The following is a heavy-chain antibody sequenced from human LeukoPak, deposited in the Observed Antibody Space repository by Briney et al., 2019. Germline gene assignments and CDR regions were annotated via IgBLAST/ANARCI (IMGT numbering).Heavy chain of an antibody. CDR3: AKVFFSGSYYAASDY. CDR2: ISYDGSNK. V-gene: IGHV3-30*04. J-gene: IGHJ4*02. Sequence: GGSLRLSCAASGFTFSSYAMHWVRQAPGKGLEWVAVISYDGSNKYYADSVKGRFTISRDNSKNTLYLQMNSLGAEDTAVYYCAKVFFSGSYYAASDYWGQGTLVTVSS. CDR1: GFTFSSYA. D-gene: IGHD1-26*01.